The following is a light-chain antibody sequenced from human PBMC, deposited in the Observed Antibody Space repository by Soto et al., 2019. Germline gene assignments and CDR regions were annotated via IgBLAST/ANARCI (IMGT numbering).Light chain of an antibody. CDR3: QQRSNWLGQ. Sequence: EIVLTQSPGTLSLSPGERATLSCRASQSVRNNNLAWYQHKPGQAPRLLISGASSRATGIPARFSGSGSGTDFTLTISSLEPEDFAVYYCQQRSNWLGQFGQGTKVDIK. CDR1: QSVRNNN. V-gene: IGKV3D-20*02. J-gene: IGKJ1*01. CDR2: GAS.